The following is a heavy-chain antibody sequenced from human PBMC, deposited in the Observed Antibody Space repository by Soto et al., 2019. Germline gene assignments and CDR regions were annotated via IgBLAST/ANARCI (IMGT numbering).Heavy chain of an antibody. CDR2: IFQSGST. CDR1: GYSISTDYY. Sequence: LSLTCTVSGYSISTDYYWGWIRQPPGKGLEWIGSIFQSGSTYYNPSLKSRVTISVDTSKNQFSLKLRSVTAADTAVYYCARGGGYYYNTGGYYADYWGQGTLVTVSS. D-gene: IGHD3-22*01. V-gene: IGHV4-38-2*02. CDR3: ARGGGYYYNTGGYYADY. J-gene: IGHJ4*02.